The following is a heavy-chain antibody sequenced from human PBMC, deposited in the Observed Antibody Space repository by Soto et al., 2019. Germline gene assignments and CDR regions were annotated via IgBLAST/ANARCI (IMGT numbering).Heavy chain of an antibody. CDR3: ARLAAKGIYYMDV. CDR1: GGSISSSSYY. Sequence: SETLSLTCTVSGGSISSSSYYWSWIRQPPGKGLEWIGYIYYSGSTNYNPSLKSRVTISVDTSKNQFSLKLSSVTAADTAVYYCARLAAKGIYYMDVWGKGTTVTVSS. CDR2: IYYSGST. D-gene: IGHD6-13*01. V-gene: IGHV4-61*05. J-gene: IGHJ6*03.